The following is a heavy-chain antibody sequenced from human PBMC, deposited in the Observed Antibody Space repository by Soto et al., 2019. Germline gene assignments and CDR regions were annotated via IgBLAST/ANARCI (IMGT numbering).Heavy chain of an antibody. CDR3: ARDKRYSGSSIHFDY. J-gene: IGHJ4*02. D-gene: IGHD1-26*01. CDR2: ISYDGSNK. CDR1: GFTFSSYA. Sequence: GGSLRLSCAASGFTFSSYAMHWVRQAPGKGLEWVAVISYDGSNKYYADSVKGRFTISRDNSKNTLYLQMNSLRAEDTAVYYCARDKRYSGSSIHFDYWGQGTLVTVSS. V-gene: IGHV3-30-3*01.